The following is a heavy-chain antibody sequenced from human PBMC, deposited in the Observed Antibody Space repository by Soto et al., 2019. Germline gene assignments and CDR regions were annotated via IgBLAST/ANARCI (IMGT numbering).Heavy chain of an antibody. Sequence: QVQLQESGPGLVKTSETLSLTCTVSGGSISSYYWSWIRQPLGKGLEWIGYIYYSGSTNYNPSLKSRVTISVDTSKNQFSLKLSSVTAADTAVYYCARHHMTNYGGNSPFDYWGQGTLVTVAS. D-gene: IGHD4-17*01. V-gene: IGHV4-59*08. CDR3: ARHHMTNYGGNSPFDY. CDR2: IYYSGST. CDR1: GGSISSYY. J-gene: IGHJ4*02.